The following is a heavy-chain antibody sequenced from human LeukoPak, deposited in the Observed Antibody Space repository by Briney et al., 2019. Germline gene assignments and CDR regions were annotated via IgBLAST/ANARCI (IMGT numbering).Heavy chain of an antibody. CDR3: ARDPLDGNFYFDY. V-gene: IGHV3-48*01. Sequence: QSGGSLRLSCAASGFTFSSYSMNWVRQAPGKGLEWVSYISSSSSTIYYADSVKGRFTISRDNAKNSLYLQMNSLRAEDTAVYYCARDPLDGNFYFDYWGQGTLVTVAS. CDR1: GFTFSSYS. D-gene: IGHD1-1*01. CDR2: ISSSSSTI. J-gene: IGHJ4*02.